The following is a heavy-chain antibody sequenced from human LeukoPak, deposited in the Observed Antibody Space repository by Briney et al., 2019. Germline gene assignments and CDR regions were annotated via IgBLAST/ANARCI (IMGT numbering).Heavy chain of an antibody. CDR2: IRYDGSNK. CDR1: GFTFSSYG. J-gene: IGHJ4*02. D-gene: IGHD3-22*01. Sequence: GGSLRLSCAASGFTFSSYGMHWVRQAPGKGLEWAAFIRYDGSNKYYADSVKGRFTISGDNSKNTLYLQMNSLRAEDTAVYYCAKDYYDSSGYPDYWGQGTLVTVSS. CDR3: AKDYYDSSGYPDY. V-gene: IGHV3-30*02.